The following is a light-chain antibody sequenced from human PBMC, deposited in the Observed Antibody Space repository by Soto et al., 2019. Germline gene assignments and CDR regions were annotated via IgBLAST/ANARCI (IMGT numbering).Light chain of an antibody. CDR1: SSDIGAYNR. CDR3: SAITSSNTHV. CDR2: DVN. J-gene: IGLJ1*01. V-gene: IGLV2-18*02. Sequence: QSVLTHPPPVSGSPGQSVAISCTGTSSDIGAYNRVSWYQQPPGTAPKLMIYDVNNRPSGVPDRFSGSKSGNTAPLTISGLQADDVADYDCSAITSSNTHVFGTGSKDNVL.